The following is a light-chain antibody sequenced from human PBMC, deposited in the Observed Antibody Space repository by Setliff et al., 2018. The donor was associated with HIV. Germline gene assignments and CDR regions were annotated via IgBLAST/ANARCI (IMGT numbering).Light chain of an antibody. CDR1: QSISTW. CDR2: KAS. J-gene: IGKJ2*01. V-gene: IGKV1-5*03. Sequence: DIQMTQSPSTLPASVGDRVTITCRASQSISTWLAWYQQKPGKAPKLLIYKASSLESGVPSRFSGSGSGTAFTLTISSLQPDDFATYYCQQYNSYPYTFGQGTKVDIK. CDR3: QQYNSYPYT.